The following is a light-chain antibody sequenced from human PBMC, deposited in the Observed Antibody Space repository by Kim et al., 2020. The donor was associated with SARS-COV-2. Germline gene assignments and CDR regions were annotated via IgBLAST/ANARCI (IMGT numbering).Light chain of an antibody. CDR2: GAS. Sequence: IVMTQSPATLSVSPGDRVTLSCRASQSVRGNLAWYQQKPGQAPRLLIYGASTRATGIPARFSGSGSGTVFTLTISSLQSEDFAVYYCQQSNNWYTFGQGTKLEI. J-gene: IGKJ2*01. CDR3: QQSNNWYT. CDR1: QSVRGN. V-gene: IGKV3-15*01.